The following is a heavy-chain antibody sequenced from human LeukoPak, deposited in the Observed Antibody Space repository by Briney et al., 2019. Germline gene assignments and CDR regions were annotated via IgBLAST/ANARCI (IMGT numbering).Heavy chain of an antibody. D-gene: IGHD6-19*01. V-gene: IGHV3-30*04. Sequence: PGRSLRLSCAASGFTFSSYAMHWVRQAPGKGLEGVAVLSYDGSTKYYADSVKGRFTISRDNSKNTLYLQMNSLRAEDTAVYYCARVFSAVPRLDAFDIWGQGTMVTVSS. CDR1: GFTFSSYA. J-gene: IGHJ3*02. CDR2: LSYDGSTK. CDR3: ARVFSAVPRLDAFDI.